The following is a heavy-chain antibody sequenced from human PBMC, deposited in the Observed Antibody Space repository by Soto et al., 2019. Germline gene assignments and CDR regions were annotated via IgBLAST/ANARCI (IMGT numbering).Heavy chain of an antibody. CDR2: TYYRSKWYN. Sequence: SQTLSLTCAISGDIVSSNNAAWNWIRQSPSRGLEWLGRTYYRSKWYNDYAVSVKSRIAINPDTSKNQFSLQLNSVTPEDTAVYYCARGSSSSVAIDIWGQGTMVTVSS. CDR3: ARGSSSSVAIDI. D-gene: IGHD6-6*01. J-gene: IGHJ3*02. CDR1: GDIVSSNNAA. V-gene: IGHV6-1*01.